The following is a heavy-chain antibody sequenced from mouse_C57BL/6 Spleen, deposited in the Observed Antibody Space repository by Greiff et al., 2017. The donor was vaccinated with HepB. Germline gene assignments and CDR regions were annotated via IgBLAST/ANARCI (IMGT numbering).Heavy chain of an antibody. CDR1: GFTFSSYT. Sequence: EVQLQESGGGLVKPGGSLKLSCAASGFTFSSYTMSWVRQTPEKRLEWVATISGGGGNTYYPDSVKGRFTISRDNAKNTLYLQMSSLRSEDTALYYCARRTTVVFDYWGQGTTLTVSS. V-gene: IGHV5-9*01. CDR2: ISGGGGNT. D-gene: IGHD1-1*01. J-gene: IGHJ2*01. CDR3: ARRTTVVFDY.